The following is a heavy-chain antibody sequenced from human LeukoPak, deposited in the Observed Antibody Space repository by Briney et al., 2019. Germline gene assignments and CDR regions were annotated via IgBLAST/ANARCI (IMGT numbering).Heavy chain of an antibody. CDR1: GFTFSTYE. V-gene: IGHV3-48*03. J-gene: IGHJ4*02. CDR3: ANMQWFGELSYYFDY. Sequence: GGSLRLSCAASGFTFSTYEMNWVRQAPRKGLEWVSYISSSGSTIYYADSVKGRFTISRDNAKNSLYLQMNSLRAEDTAVYYCANMQWFGELSYYFDYWGQGTLVTVSS. D-gene: IGHD3-10*01. CDR2: ISSSGSTI.